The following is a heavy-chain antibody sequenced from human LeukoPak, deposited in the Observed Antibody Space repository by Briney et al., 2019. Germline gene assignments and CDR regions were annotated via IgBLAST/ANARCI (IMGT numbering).Heavy chain of an antibody. CDR3: ARVQHLGRGFHY. J-gene: IGHJ4*02. V-gene: IGHV6-1*01. Sequence: SQTLSLTCAISGDSVSNNNARWNWVRQSPSRGLEWLGRTYYRSTWYNDYAESVKSRITITPDTSKNQFSLQLNSVSPEDTAVYYCARVQHLGRGFHYWGQGTLVTVSS. D-gene: IGHD3-3*02. CDR2: TYYRSTWYN. CDR1: GDSVSNNNAR.